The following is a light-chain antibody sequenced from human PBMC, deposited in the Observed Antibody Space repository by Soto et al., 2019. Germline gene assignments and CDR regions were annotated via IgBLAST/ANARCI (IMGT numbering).Light chain of an antibody. J-gene: IGLJ2*01. CDR2: NHN. CDR1: SSNIGSIN. V-gene: IGLV1-44*01. CDR3: AGWDDSLNGVI. Sequence: QSVLTQPPSASGTPGQRVAISCSGSSSNIGSINIHWYQHLPGTAPRLLIYNHNQRAAGVPDRFSGSKSGASASLAITGLQAEDEADYYCAGWDDSLNGVIFGGGTKLTVL.